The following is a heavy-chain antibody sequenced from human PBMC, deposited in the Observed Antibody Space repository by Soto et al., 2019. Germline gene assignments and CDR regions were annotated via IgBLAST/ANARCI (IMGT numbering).Heavy chain of an antibody. CDR2: ITSTGGAT. J-gene: IGHJ4*02. CDR1: GFTFNNYA. D-gene: IGHD6-6*01. CDR3: ANSQYSISPTFDY. Sequence: EVQLLESGGGLVQPGGSLRLSCAASGFTFNNYAMSWVRQAPGEGLEWVSAITSTGGATYYAASVKGRFTISRDNSKNTLYLQMNSLRAADTAVYYCANSQYSISPTFDYWGQGTLVTVSS. V-gene: IGHV3-23*01.